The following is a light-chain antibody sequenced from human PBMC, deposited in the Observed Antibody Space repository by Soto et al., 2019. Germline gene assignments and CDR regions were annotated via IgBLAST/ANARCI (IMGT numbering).Light chain of an antibody. V-gene: IGKV3-20*01. J-gene: IGKJ2*01. CDR2: AAA. CDR1: QSLSTY. Sequence: IVLTQSPGTLSLSPGERATLSCRASQSLSTYLAWYQQKPGQPPRLLIYAAATRSTGIPDRFSGSGSGTDFTLTISRLEPEDFAVYYCQQYGGSPPVTFGPWTKLEIK. CDR3: QQYGGSPPVT.